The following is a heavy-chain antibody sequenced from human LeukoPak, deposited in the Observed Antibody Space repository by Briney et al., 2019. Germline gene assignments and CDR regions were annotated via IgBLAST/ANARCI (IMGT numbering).Heavy chain of an antibody. J-gene: IGHJ4*02. CDR1: GFTFNNYG. D-gene: IGHD5-18*01. CDR2: ISGSGGST. Sequence: GGSLRLSCAASGFTFNNYGMNWVRQAPGKGLEWVSAISGSGGSTYYADSVKGRFTISRDNSKNTLYLQMNSLRAEDTAVYYCAKDPGYSYGPTFDYWGQGTLVTVSS. CDR3: AKDPGYSYGPTFDY. V-gene: IGHV3-23*01.